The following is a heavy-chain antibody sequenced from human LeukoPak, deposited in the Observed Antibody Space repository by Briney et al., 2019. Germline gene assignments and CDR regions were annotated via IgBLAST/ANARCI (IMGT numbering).Heavy chain of an antibody. CDR2: STHSGST. Sequence: SETLSPTCAVYGGSFSGHYWTWIRQPPGKGLEWIGESTHSGSTNYNPSLKSRVTISVDTSKNQFSLKLTSVSAADTAVYHCARGRTGAAALDFWGPGTLVTVSS. D-gene: IGHD2-2*01. CDR3: ARGRTGAAALDF. CDR1: GGSFSGHY. J-gene: IGHJ4*02. V-gene: IGHV4-34*01.